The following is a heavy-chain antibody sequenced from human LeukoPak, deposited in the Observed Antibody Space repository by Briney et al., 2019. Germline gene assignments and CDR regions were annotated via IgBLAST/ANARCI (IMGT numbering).Heavy chain of an antibody. CDR3: ARVRGGRAGYYPYYYYGMDV. J-gene: IGHJ6*02. Sequence: GGSLRLSCAASGFTFSSYAMSWVRQAPGKGLEWVSAISGSGGSTYYADSVKGRFTISRHNSKNTLYLQMNSLRAEDTAVYYCARVRGGRAGYYPYYYYGMDVWGQGTTVTVSS. V-gene: IGHV3-23*01. D-gene: IGHD2-15*01. CDR2: ISGSGGST. CDR1: GFTFSSYA.